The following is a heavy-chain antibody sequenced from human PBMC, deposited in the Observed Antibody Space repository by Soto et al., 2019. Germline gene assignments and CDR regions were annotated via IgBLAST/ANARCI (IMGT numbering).Heavy chain of an antibody. CDR2: IKPDGFEK. Sequence: PGGSLRLSCGASGFSFTNFWMSWVRQAPGKGLEWVANIKPDGFEKDYVDSVKGRFTISRDNAKSSLNLQMNSLRAEDTAIYYCTRARDFYNGGWYSDYFDYWGQGALVTVYS. V-gene: IGHV3-7*01. D-gene: IGHD6-19*01. CDR3: TRARDFYNGGWYSDYFDY. J-gene: IGHJ4*02. CDR1: GFSFTNFW.